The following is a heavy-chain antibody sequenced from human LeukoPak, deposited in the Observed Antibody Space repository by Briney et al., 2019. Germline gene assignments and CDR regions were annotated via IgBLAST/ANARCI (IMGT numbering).Heavy chain of an antibody. CDR2: IYTSGST. V-gene: IGHV4-4*07. CDR3: ARDPGPKSSSSGGYYYYMDV. D-gene: IGHD6-6*01. Sequence: SETLSLTCTVSGGSISSYYWSWIRQPAGKGLEWIGRIYTSGSTNYNPSLKSRVTMSVDTSKNQFSLKLSSVTAADTALYYCARDPGPKSSSSGGYYYYMDVWGKGITVTVSS. CDR1: GGSISSYY. J-gene: IGHJ6*03.